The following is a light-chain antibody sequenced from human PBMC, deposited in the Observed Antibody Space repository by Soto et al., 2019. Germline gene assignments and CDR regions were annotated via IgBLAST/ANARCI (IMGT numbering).Light chain of an antibody. V-gene: IGKV3-20*01. CDR3: QYRNT. Sequence: EIVWTQSPGTLSLSPGERASLSCRASQSVSSNYLAWFQQKPGQAPRLLISGASNRASDIPDRFSGSGAGTDFSLTISRLEAGDFAVYYCQYRNTFCGGTKVDIK. CDR1: QSVSSNY. J-gene: IGKJ4*01. CDR2: GAS.